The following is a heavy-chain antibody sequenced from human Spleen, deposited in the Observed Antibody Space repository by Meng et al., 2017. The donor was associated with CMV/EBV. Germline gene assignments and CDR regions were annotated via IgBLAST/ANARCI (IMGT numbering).Heavy chain of an antibody. D-gene: IGHD2-2*01. CDR2: ISSSGSTI. CDR3: ANGYCSSTSCYSVDYYYGMDV. V-gene: IGHV3-11*04. Sequence: GGSLRLSCAASGFTFSDFYMSWIRQAPGKGLEWVSYISSSGSTIYYADSVKGRFTISRDNAKNSLYLQMNSLRAEDTAVYYCANGYCSSTSCYSVDYYYGMDVWGQGTTVTVSS. J-gene: IGHJ6*02. CDR1: GFTFSDFY.